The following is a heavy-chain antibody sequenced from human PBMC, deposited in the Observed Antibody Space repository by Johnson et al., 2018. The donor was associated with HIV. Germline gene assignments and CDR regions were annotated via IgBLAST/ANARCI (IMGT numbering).Heavy chain of an antibody. J-gene: IGHJ3*02. CDR3: AREMAWEDAFDI. V-gene: IGHV3-11*04. D-gene: IGHD5-24*01. CDR1: GFTVSSYY. CDR2: ISSSGSAI. Sequence: QVQLVESGGGLMQLGGSLRLSCEASGFTVSSYYMTWVRQAPGKGLEWVSYISSSGSAIKYADSVKGRFTISRDNAKTSLFLQMRSLRPEDTAVYFCAREMAWEDAFDIWGQGTMVTVSS.